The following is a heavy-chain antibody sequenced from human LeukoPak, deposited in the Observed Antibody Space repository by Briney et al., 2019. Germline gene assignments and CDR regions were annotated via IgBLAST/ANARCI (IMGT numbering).Heavy chain of an antibody. CDR3: ARAGSGSGWYFDY. D-gene: IGHD6-19*01. J-gene: IGHJ4*02. V-gene: IGHV1-18*01. CDR2: ISPYNGNT. CDR1: VYDFTSVG. Sequence: GASMKVSCKASVYDFTSVGITWVRQAPGQGLEWMGWISPYNGNTRYVQKLQGRVTMTTDTSTSTAYMELRSLRFDDTAVYYCARAGSGSGWYFDYWGQGTLVTVSA.